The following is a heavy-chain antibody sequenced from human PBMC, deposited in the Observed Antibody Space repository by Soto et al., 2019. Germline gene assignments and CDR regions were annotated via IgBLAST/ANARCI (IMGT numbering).Heavy chain of an antibody. J-gene: IGHJ4*02. Sequence: ASVKVSCKASGYTFTSYDINWVRQATGQGLEWMGWMNPNSGNTGYAQKFQGRVTMTRNTSISTAYMELSSLRSEDTAVYYCSRGPRWKQWLNYWGQGTQVTVSS. D-gene: IGHD5-12*01. V-gene: IGHV1-8*01. CDR2: MNPNSGNT. CDR1: GYTFTSYD. CDR3: SRGPRWKQWLNY.